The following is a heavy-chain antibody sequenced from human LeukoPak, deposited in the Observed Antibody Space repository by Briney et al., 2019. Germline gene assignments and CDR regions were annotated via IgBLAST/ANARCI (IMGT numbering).Heavy chain of an antibody. CDR1: GYSFTSYW. CDR3: ARPPGWHDSSGDAFDI. V-gene: IGHV5-51*01. D-gene: IGHD3-22*01. J-gene: IGHJ3*02. CDR2: IYPGDSDT. Sequence: GESLQISCKGSGYSFTSYWNGWVRHMPGKGLEWMGIIYPGDSDTRYSPSFQGQVTISADTSISTAYLQWSSLKASDTAMYYCARPPGWHDSSGDAFDIWGQGTMVTVSS.